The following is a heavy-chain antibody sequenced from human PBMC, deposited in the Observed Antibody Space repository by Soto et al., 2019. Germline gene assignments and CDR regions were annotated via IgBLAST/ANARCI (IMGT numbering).Heavy chain of an antibody. J-gene: IGHJ3*02. CDR1: GGSIRTSGYS. CDR2: IHYNGRT. CDR3: AGGLNPMLYAFDI. D-gene: IGHD2-8*01. Sequence: SETLSLTCAVSGGSIRTSGYSWGWIRQPPGKGLEWIASIHYNGRTNYNPSLKSRVSMSLDTSKNQFSLKLSSVTAADTAVYYCAGGLNPMLYAFDIWGQGTTVTVSS. V-gene: IGHV4-39*07.